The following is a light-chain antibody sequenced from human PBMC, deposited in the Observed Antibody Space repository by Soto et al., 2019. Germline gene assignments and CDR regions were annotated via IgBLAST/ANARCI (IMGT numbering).Light chain of an antibody. V-gene: IGKV1-5*01. CDR1: QSISSW. Sequence: DIQMTQSPSTLSASVGDRVTITCRASQSISSWLAWYQQKPGKAPKLLIYDASSLESGVPSRFSGSGSRTEFTLTISSLQPDDFATYYCQQYNSYWTFGQGTKVDI. CDR2: DAS. CDR3: QQYNSYWT. J-gene: IGKJ1*01.